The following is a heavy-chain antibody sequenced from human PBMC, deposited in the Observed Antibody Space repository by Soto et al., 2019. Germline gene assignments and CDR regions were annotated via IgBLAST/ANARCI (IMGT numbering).Heavy chain of an antibody. Sequence: WGSLRLSCAASGFSFSTYVIHFGRHAPFKWLEWVAVISHDGSYKYYGDAVKGRFTISRDTSKNAVYLEMNSLRPEDTAVYYCAKGLLAIVGTTLPRDAFNIWGQGTMVTVSS. J-gene: IGHJ3*02. CDR2: ISHDGSYK. CDR1: GFSFSTYV. D-gene: IGHD1-26*01. V-gene: IGHV3-30*18. CDR3: AKGLLAIVGTTLPRDAFNI.